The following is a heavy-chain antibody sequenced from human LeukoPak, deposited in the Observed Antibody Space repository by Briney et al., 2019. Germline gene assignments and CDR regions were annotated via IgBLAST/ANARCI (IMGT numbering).Heavy chain of an antibody. CDR2: FDYSGST. J-gene: IGHJ5*02. V-gene: IGHV4-59*08. CDR3: VRGRAWFDP. D-gene: IGHD3-10*01. CDR1: GGSISSYY. Sequence: SETLSLTCTVSGGSISSYYWSWIRQPPGKGLEWIGYFDYSGSTNYNPSLKSRVSISVDTSKNQFSLRLSSVTAADTAVYYCVRGRAWFDPWGQGTLVTVSS.